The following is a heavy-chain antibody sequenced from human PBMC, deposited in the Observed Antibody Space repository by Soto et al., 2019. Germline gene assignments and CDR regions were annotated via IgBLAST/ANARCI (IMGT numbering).Heavy chain of an antibody. J-gene: IGHJ6*02. CDR1: GYTFTSYD. CDR2: INPSGGST. D-gene: IGHD2-15*01. V-gene: IGHV1-46*01. CDR3: ARDKAEYYYYGMDV. Sequence: ASVKVSCKASGYTFTSYDINWVRQATGQGLEWMGWINPSGGSTSYAQKFQGRVTMTRDTSTSTVYMELSSLRSEDTAVYYCARDKAEYYYYGMDVWGQGTTVTVSS.